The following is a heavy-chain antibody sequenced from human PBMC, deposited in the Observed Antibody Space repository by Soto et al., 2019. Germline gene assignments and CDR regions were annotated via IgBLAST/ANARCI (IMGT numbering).Heavy chain of an antibody. V-gene: IGHV3-30*03. D-gene: IGHD3-10*01. J-gene: IGHJ6*02. CDR2: ISYDGSNK. CDR1: GFTFSSYG. CDR3: ASGFGEFSPGSYGMDV. Sequence: QVQLVESGGGVVQPGRSLRLSCAASGFTFSSYGMHWVRQAPGKGLEWVAVISYDGSNKYYADSVKGRFTISRDNSKNPLYLQMNSLRAEDTALYYCASGFGEFSPGSYGMDVWGQGTTVTVSS.